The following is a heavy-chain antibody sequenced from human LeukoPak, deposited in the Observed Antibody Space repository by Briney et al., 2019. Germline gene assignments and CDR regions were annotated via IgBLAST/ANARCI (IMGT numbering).Heavy chain of an antibody. Sequence: SETLSLTCAVSGGSISSGGYSWSWIRQPPGKGLEWIGYIYHSGSTYYNPSLKSRVTISVDRSKNQFSLKLSSVTAADTAVYYCARHGGPTACVDYWGQGTLVTVSS. J-gene: IGHJ4*02. CDR3: ARHGGPTACVDY. CDR2: IYHSGST. CDR1: GGSISSGGYS. V-gene: IGHV4-30-2*01. D-gene: IGHD5-24*01.